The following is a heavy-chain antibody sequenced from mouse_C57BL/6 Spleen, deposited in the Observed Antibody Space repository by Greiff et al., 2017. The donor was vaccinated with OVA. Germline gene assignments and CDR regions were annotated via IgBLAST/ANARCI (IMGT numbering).Heavy chain of an antibody. CDR3: ARGGNAYAMDY. CDR2: IYPSDSET. Sequence: LQQPGAELVRPGSSVKLSCKASGYTFTSYWMDWVKQRPGQGLEWIGNIYPSDSETHYNQKFKDKATLTVDKSSSTAYMQLSSLTSEDSAVYYCARGGNAYAMDYWGQGTSVTVSS. V-gene: IGHV1-61*01. CDR1: GYTFTSYW. J-gene: IGHJ4*01.